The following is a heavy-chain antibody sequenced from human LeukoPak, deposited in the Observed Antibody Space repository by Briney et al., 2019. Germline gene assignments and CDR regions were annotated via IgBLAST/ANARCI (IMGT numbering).Heavy chain of an antibody. CDR2: VSGDGVRT. V-gene: IGHV3-23*01. CDR3: AKEQDNRLLLSHFDY. D-gene: IGHD2-2*01. J-gene: IGHJ4*02. Sequence: GGSLRLSCTGSIFYNYAVNWVRRAPGKGLEWVSAVSGDGVRTFYADSVKGRFTISRDNSMNTVSLQTNSLRAGDTAVYYCAKEQDNRLLLSHFDYWGQGILVTVSS. CDR1: GSIFYNYA.